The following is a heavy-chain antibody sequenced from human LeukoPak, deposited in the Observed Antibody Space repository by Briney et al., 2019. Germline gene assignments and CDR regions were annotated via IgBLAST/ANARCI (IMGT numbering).Heavy chain of an antibody. V-gene: IGHV1-18*01. CDR3: ARDWGSIKVIADY. Sequence: ASVNVSCKATGYTFTGYGISWVRQAPGQGLEWMGWVSSNSDNTNYAQKLQGRVTMTTVTSTSTAYMELRSLRSDDTALYFCARDWGSIKVIADYWGQGTLVTVSS. CDR1: GYTFTGYG. J-gene: IGHJ4*02. D-gene: IGHD7-27*01. CDR2: VSSNSDNT.